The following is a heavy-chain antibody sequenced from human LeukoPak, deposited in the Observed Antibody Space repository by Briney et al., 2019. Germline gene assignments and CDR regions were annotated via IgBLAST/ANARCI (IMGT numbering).Heavy chain of an antibody. D-gene: IGHD2-15*01. CDR3: ATAYNAVVVVAASWFDP. Sequence: ASVKVSCKASGYTFTSYGISWVRQAPGKGLEWMGGFDPEDGETIYAQKFQGRVTMTEDTSTDTAYMELSSLRSEDTAVYYCATAYNAVVVVAASWFDPWGQGTLVTVSS. CDR2: FDPEDGET. V-gene: IGHV1-24*01. CDR1: GYTFTSYG. J-gene: IGHJ5*02.